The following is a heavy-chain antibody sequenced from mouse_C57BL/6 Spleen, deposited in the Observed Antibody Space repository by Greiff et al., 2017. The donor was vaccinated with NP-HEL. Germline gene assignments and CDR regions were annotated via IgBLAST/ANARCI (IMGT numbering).Heavy chain of an antibody. Sequence: VQLKESGGGLVKPGGSLELSCAASGFTFSSYAMSWVRQTPEKRLEWVATISDGGSYTYYPDNVKGRFTISRDNAKNNLYLQMSHLKSEDTAMYYCARERETGTDYWGQGTTLTVSS. CDR3: ARERETGTDY. J-gene: IGHJ2*01. V-gene: IGHV5-4*01. D-gene: IGHD4-1*01. CDR2: ISDGGSYT. CDR1: GFTFSSYA.